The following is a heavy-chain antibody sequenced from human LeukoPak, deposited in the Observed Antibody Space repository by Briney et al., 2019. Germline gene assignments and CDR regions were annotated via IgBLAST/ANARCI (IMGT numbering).Heavy chain of an antibody. CDR3: ARLEGGLPFDYYDSSGYFGY. J-gene: IGHJ4*02. Sequence: SETLSLTCTVSGGSISSSSYYWGWIRQPPGKGLEWIGSIYYSGSTYYNPSLKSRVTISVDTSKNQFSLKLSSVTAADTAVYYCARLEGGLPFDYYDSSGYFGYWGQGTMVTVSS. V-gene: IGHV4-39*01. CDR2: IYYSGST. D-gene: IGHD3-22*01. CDR1: GGSISSSSYY.